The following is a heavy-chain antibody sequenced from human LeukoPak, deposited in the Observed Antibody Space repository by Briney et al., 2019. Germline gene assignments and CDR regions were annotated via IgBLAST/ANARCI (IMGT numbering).Heavy chain of an antibody. CDR2: INHSGST. Sequence: PSETLSLTCAVYGGSFSGYYWSRIRQPPGKGLEWIGEINHSGSTNYNPSLKSRVTISVDTSKNQFSLKLSSVTAADTAVYYCARGPNDFWSGYYSHYFDYWGQGTLVTVSS. CDR3: ARGPNDFWSGYYSHYFDY. V-gene: IGHV4-34*01. J-gene: IGHJ4*02. CDR1: GGSFSGYY. D-gene: IGHD3-3*01.